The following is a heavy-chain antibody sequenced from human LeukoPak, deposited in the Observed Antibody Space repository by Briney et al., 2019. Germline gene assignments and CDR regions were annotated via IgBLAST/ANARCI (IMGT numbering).Heavy chain of an antibody. CDR2: MNPNSGNT. V-gene: IGHV1-8*01. D-gene: IGHD3-22*01. Sequence: ASVKVSCKASGYTFTSYDINWVRQATGQGLEWMRWMNPNSGNTGYAQKFQGRVTMTRNTSISTAYMELSSLRSEDTAVYYCARSGDYDSSGYAGSFDIWGQGTMVTVSS. CDR1: GYTFTSYD. CDR3: ARSGDYDSSGYAGSFDI. J-gene: IGHJ3*02.